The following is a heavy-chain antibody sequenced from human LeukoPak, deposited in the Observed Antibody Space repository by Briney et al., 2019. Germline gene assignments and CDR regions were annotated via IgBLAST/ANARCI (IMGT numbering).Heavy chain of an antibody. V-gene: IGHV4-30-2*01. CDR3: AREPRDAFDI. Sequence: SETLSLTCAVSGGSISSGGYSWSWIRQPPGKGLEWIGYIYHSGSTYYDPSLKSRVTISVDRSKNQFSLKLSSVTAADTAVYYCAREPRDAFDIWGQGTMVTVSS. CDR1: GGSISSGGYS. CDR2: IYHSGST. J-gene: IGHJ3*02.